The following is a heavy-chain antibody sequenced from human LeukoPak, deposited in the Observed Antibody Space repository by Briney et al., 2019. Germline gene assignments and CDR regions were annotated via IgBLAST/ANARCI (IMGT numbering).Heavy chain of an antibody. V-gene: IGHV3-30*18. CDR1: GFPFSTYG. J-gene: IGHJ4*02. D-gene: IGHD2-8*02. CDR3: AKGGGVIGRSYYFDY. Sequence: GGSLRLSCAASGFPFSTYGTHWVRQAPGKGLEWVAAISNDGNNKFYADSVKGRFTISRDNPKNTMNLQMNSLRAEDTAVYYCAKGGGVIGRSYYFDYWGQGTLVTVSS. CDR2: ISNDGNNK.